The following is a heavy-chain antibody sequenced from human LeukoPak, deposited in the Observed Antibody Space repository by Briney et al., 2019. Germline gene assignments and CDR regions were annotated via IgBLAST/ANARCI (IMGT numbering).Heavy chain of an antibody. V-gene: IGHV4-61*01. D-gene: IGHD5-12*01. CDR3: ARVGGYDWRLDY. CDR1: GGSISSSSYY. J-gene: IGHJ4*02. CDR2: IYHSGST. Sequence: PSETLSLPCTVSGGSISSSSYYWRWIRQPPGKGLEWIGYIYHSGSTNYNPSLKSRLTISVDTSKNQFSLKLSSVTTADTAVYYCARVGGYDWRLDYWGQGTLVTVSS.